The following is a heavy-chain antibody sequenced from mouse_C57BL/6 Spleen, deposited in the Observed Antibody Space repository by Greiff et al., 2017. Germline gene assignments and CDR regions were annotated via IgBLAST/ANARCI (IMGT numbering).Heavy chain of an antibody. Sequence: QVHLQQSGAELVKSGASVKISCKASGYAFSSYWMNWVKQRPGKGLEWIGQIYPGDGDTNYNGKFKGKATLTADKSSSTAYMQLSSLTSEDSAVYFCARGRRGYFDYWGQGTTLTVSS. CDR2: IYPGDGDT. CDR1: GYAFSSYW. CDR3: ARGRRGYFDY. V-gene: IGHV1-80*01. D-gene: IGHD1-1*01. J-gene: IGHJ2*01.